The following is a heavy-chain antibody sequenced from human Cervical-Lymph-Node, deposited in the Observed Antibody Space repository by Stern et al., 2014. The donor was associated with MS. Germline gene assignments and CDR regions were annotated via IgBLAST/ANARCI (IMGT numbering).Heavy chain of an antibody. V-gene: IGHV1-2*06. CDR1: GNTFIADY. CDR2: ISPDKDGA. J-gene: IGHJ5*02. Sequence: MQLVESGAEVKRPGASVKVSCKASGNTFIADYIHWVRQAPGQGLELMGRISPDKDGATYAQEFQGRVTMTSDTSISTAYMELSSLRSDDTAVYYCISKGLSTSLFAPWGQGTLVTVSS. D-gene: IGHD2-2*01. CDR3: ISKGLSTSLFAP.